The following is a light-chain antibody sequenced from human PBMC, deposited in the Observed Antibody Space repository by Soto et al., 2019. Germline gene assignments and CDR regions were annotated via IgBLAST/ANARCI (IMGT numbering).Light chain of an antibody. CDR2: EVA. CDR3: SSYATSGTNVI. CDR1: NSDVGAYPY. Sequence: QSALTQPASVSGSPGQSITISCTGTNSDVGAYPYVSWYQQHPGNVPKLLIYEVADRPSGVSDRFSGSKSGNTASLTISALQAEDEAVYYCSSYATSGTNVIFGGGTKLTVL. V-gene: IGLV2-14*03. J-gene: IGLJ2*01.